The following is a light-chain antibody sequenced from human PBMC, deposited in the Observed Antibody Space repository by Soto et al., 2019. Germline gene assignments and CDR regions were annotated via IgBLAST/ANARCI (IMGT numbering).Light chain of an antibody. Sequence: QSVLTQPASVSGSPGQSITISFTGTSIDVGSYNFVSWYQQHPGKAPKLMIYEGSKRPSGVSNRFSGSKSGNTASLTISGLQAEDEADYYCCSYTSSTTWVFGGGTKVTVL. V-gene: IGLV2-23*01. CDR1: SIDVGSYNF. CDR2: EGS. J-gene: IGLJ3*02. CDR3: CSYTSSTTWV.